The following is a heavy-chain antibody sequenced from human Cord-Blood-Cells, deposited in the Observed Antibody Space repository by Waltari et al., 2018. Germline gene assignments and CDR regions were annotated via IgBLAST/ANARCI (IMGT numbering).Heavy chain of an antibody. CDR3: ARADYYGSGSYYAFDI. J-gene: IGHJ3*02. V-gene: IGHV1-8*01. CDR1: EYTFTRYD. CDR2: MNPNSGNT. D-gene: IGHD3-10*01. Sequence: HVQLVKPGAEEKKPGASVKVSCKASEYTFTRYDIHWVRQATGQGPEWMGWMNPNSGNTGYAQKFQGRVTMTRNTSISTAYMELSSLRSEDTAVYYCARADYYGSGSYYAFDIWGQGTMVTVSS.